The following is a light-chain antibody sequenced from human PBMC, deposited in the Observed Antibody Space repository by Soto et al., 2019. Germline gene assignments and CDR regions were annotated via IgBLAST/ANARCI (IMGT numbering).Light chain of an antibody. J-gene: IGLJ2*01. CDR3: SSYTSSNTLV. V-gene: IGLV2-14*01. Sequence: QSALTQPASVSGSPGQSITISCTGTSSDVGAYNYVSWYQQHPGKAPKLMIFEVSDRPSGVSNRFSGSKSGNTASLTISGLQAEYEADYYCSSYTSSNTLVFGGGIKLTVL. CDR2: EVS. CDR1: SSDVGAYNY.